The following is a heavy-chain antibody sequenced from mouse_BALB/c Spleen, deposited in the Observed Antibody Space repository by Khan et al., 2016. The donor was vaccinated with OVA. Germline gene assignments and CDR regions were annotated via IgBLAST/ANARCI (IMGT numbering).Heavy chain of an antibody. CDR1: GYTFTDYY. Sequence: VQLQESGAELARPGASVKLSCTASGYTFTDYYINWVKQRTGQGLEWIGEISPGSGDTYYNERFMGKATMTADKSSSTAYMRLSSLTSEASAVYFCARRNYFGYTFAYWGQGTLVTVSA. D-gene: IGHD1-2*01. J-gene: IGHJ3*01. V-gene: IGHV1-77*01. CDR2: ISPGSGDT. CDR3: ARRNYFGYTFAY.